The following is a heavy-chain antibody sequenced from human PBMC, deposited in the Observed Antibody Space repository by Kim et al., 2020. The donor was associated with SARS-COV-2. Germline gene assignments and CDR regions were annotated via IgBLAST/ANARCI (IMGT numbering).Heavy chain of an antibody. J-gene: IGHJ3*01. D-gene: IGHD3-10*01. CDR1: GFSMSGNA. CDR2: IGGSDDRT. CDR3: AKDIWRWAFDA. Sequence: GWSLRLSCAASGFSMSGNAMSWVRQAPGKGLEWVSAIGGSDDRTDYAGSVKGRFTISRDKAKNTLYLQLNRLRDDDTAVYYCAKDIWRWAFDAWGQGTVVTVSS. V-gene: IGHV3-23*01.